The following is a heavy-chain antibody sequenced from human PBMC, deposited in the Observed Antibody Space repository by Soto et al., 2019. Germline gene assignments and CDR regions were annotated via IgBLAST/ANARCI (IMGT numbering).Heavy chain of an antibody. CDR3: ARGKGYYDSSGYYYSPYYFDY. CDR2: IYYSGST. Sequence: PSETLSLTCTVSGGSISSGDYYWSWIRQPPGKGLEWIGYIYYSGSTYYNPSLKSRVTISVDTSKNQFSLKLSSVTAAGTAVYYCARGKGYYDSSGYYYSPYYFDYWGQGTLVTVSS. CDR1: GGSISSGDYY. J-gene: IGHJ4*02. D-gene: IGHD3-22*01. V-gene: IGHV4-30-4*01.